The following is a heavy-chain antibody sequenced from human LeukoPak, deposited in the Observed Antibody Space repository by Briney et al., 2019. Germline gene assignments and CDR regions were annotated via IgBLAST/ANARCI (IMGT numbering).Heavy chain of an antibody. CDR1: GFTFSSYA. D-gene: IGHD2-2*01. J-gene: IGHJ5*02. CDR3: AKDLGGYCSSTSCPKGP. Sequence: GGSLRLSCAASGFTFSSYAMSWVRQAPGKGLEWVSAISGSGGSTYYADSVKGRFTISRDNSKNTLYLQMNSLRAEDTAVYYCAKDLGGYCSSTSCPKGPWGQATLVTVSS. CDR2: ISGSGGST. V-gene: IGHV3-23*01.